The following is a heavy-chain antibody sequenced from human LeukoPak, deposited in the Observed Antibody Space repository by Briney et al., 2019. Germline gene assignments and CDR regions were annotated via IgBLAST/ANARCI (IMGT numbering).Heavy chain of an antibody. CDR3: AIVGSCWYFGDVDY. CDR1: GYTFTSYG. D-gene: IGHD6-19*01. V-gene: IGHV1-18*01. J-gene: IGHJ4*02. Sequence: GSVKVSCKASGYTFTSYGISWVRQAPGQGGEWMGCISAYNGNTNYAQNLQRRFTITTDTSTSTAYMELRSLISDDTAVYYCAIVGSCWYFGDVDYWGQGTLVTVSS. CDR2: ISAYNGNT.